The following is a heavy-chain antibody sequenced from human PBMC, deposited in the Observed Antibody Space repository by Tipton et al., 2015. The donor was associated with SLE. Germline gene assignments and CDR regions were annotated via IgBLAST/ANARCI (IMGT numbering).Heavy chain of an antibody. Sequence: SLRLSCAVSGFTSNNYAMSWVRQPPGKGLEWVSLTYSGGYSYYSESVKGRFTISRDNGKNTAYLQMNSLRAEDTAVYYCARARSGVGSGFDIWGRGTKVTVSS. D-gene: IGHD3-10*01. J-gene: IGHJ3*02. V-gene: IGHV3-23*03. CDR2: TYSGGYS. CDR1: GFTSNNYA. CDR3: ARARSGVGSGFDI.